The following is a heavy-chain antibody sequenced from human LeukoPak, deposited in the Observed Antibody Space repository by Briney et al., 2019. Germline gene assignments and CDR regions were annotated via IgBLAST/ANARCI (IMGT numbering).Heavy chain of an antibody. CDR1: GFTFSSYW. D-gene: IGHD6-19*01. J-gene: IGHJ4*02. CDR2: VNPQGSGT. CDR3: ARARWSSTGWFLGY. V-gene: IGHV3-74*01. Sequence: PGESLRLSCAASGFTFSSYWMHWVRQAPGKGLVWVSRVNPQGSGTSYTDSVKGRFTISRDNAKDALHLRMDNLRVEDTAVYYFARARWSSTGWFLGYWGQGTLVTVSS.